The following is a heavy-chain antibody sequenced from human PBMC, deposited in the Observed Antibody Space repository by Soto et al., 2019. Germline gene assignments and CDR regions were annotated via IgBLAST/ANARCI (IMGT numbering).Heavy chain of an antibody. J-gene: IGHJ4*02. D-gene: IGHD1-26*01. Sequence: EVQLVDSGGGLVQPGGSLRLSCAASGFIFSNYVMSWVRQAPGKGLEWVSYIRDSGGTSYYADSVKGRFTISRDNSKNALYLQMNSLRAEDRAIYDCAKRPRALLTFDYWGQGTLVTVSS. V-gene: IGHV3-23*04. CDR1: GFIFSNYV. CDR2: IRDSGGTS. CDR3: AKRPRALLTFDY.